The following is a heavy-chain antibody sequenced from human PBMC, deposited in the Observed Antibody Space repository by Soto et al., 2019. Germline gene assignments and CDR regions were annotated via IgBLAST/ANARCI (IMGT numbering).Heavy chain of an antibody. CDR1: GGTFSSYA. CDR2: IIPIFGTA. V-gene: IGHV1-69*06. J-gene: IGHJ5*02. CDR3: AKGDSSGYLNWFNP. D-gene: IGHD3-22*01. Sequence: ASVKVSCKASGGTFSSYAISWVRQAPGQGLEWMGGIIPIFGTANYAQKFQGRVTITADKSTSTAYMGLSSLRSEDTAVYYCAKGDSSGYLNWFNPWGQGTLVTVS.